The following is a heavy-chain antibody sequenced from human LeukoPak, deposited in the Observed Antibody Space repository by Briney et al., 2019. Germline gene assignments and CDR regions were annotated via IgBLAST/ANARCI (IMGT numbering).Heavy chain of an antibody. V-gene: IGHV3-30*18. CDR2: ISYDGSNK. J-gene: IGHJ4*02. Sequence: GGSLRLSCAASGFTFSSYGMHWVRQAPGKGLEWVAVISYDGSNKYYADSVKGRFTISRDNSKNTLYLQMNSLRAEDTAVYYCAKSLDVVVTGANFDYWGQGTLVTVSS. CDR1: GFTFSSYG. CDR3: AKSLDVVVTGANFDY. D-gene: IGHD2-21*02.